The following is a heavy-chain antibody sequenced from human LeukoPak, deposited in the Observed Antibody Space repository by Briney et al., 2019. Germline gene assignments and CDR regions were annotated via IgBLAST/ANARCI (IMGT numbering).Heavy chain of an antibody. D-gene: IGHD6-13*01. CDR3: ARVGYSSSWMDY. J-gene: IGHJ4*02. Sequence: SETLSLTCAVSGGSISSSNWWSWVRQPPGKGLGWIGEIYHSGSTNYNPSLKSRVTISVDKSKNQFSLKLSSVTAADTAVYYCARVGYSSSWMDYWGQGTLVTVSS. CDR2: IYHSGST. V-gene: IGHV4-4*02. CDR1: GGSISSSNW.